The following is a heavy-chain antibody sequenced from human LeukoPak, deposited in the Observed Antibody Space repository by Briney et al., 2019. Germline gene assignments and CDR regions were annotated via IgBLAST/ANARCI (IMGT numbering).Heavy chain of an antibody. CDR3: AKAMATNRYYFDF. CDR1: GFTFSSYG. V-gene: IGHV3-23*01. J-gene: IGHJ4*02. CDR2: ISGSGRST. D-gene: IGHD5-24*01. Sequence: GGTLRLSCAASGFTFSSYGMSWVRQAPGKGLEWVSAISGSGRSTSYADSVKGRFTISRDDSKNTRYLGMNSLRAEDTAVYYCAKAMATNRYYFDFWGQGTLVTVSS.